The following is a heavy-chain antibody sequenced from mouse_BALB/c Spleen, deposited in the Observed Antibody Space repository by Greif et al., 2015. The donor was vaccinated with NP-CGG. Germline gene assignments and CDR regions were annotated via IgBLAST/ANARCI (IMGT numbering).Heavy chain of an antibody. J-gene: IGHJ1*03. CDR2: IYPGSGNT. Sequence: QVQLKESGAELARPGASVKLSCKASGYTFTDYYINWVKQRTGQGLEWIGEIYPGSGNTYYNDKFKGKATLTADKSSSTTYIQLNSLTSDDSAFYFCSRNSQYFDIWGTDTTVTVSS. CDR3: SRNSQYFDI. V-gene: IGHV1-77*01. CDR1: GYTFTDYY.